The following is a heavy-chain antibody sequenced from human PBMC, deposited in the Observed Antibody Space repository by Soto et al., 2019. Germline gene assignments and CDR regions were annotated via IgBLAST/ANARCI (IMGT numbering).Heavy chain of an antibody. CDR1: GGTFSCDA. CDR2: IIPIFGTA. J-gene: IGHJ4*02. Sequence: SVKGSCQASGGTFSCDAISWVRQAPGQGLEWMGGIIPIFGTANYAQKFQGRVTITAGESTSTAYMELSSLRSEDTAVYYCAVRQSITMAGSPEYYFDYWGQGTLVTVSS. D-gene: IGHD3-10*01. V-gene: IGHV1-69*13. CDR3: AVRQSITMAGSPEYYFDY.